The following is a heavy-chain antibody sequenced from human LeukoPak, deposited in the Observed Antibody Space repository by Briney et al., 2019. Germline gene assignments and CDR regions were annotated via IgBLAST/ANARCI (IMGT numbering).Heavy chain of an antibody. D-gene: IGHD3-22*01. CDR3: ARHVTYYETTNNWFDP. J-gene: IGHJ5*02. V-gene: IGHV5-51*01. Sequence: GESLKISCKASGYSFNNNWIGWVRQVPGKGLEWMGIVYPGDSDTRYSPAFQGQVTISADKSISTAYLQWNSLKASDTATYYCARHVTYYETTNNWFDPWGQGTPVTVSS. CDR1: GYSFNNNW. CDR2: VYPGDSDT.